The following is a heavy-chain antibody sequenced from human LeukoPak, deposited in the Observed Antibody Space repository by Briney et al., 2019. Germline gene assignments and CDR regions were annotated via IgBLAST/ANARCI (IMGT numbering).Heavy chain of an antibody. CDR3: ARDIAARTYNFDY. CDR1: GYTFTGYY. J-gene: IGHJ4*02. CDR2: INPNSGGT. V-gene: IGHV1-2*02. Sequence: ASVKVSCKASGYTFTGYYMHWVRQAPGQGLERMGWINPNSGGTNYAQKFQGRVTMTRDTSISTAYMELSRLRSDDTAVYYCARDIAARTYNFDYWGQGTLVTVSS. D-gene: IGHD6-6*01.